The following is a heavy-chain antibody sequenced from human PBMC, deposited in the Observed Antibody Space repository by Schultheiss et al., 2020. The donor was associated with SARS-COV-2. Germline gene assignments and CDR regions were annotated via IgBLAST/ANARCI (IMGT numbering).Heavy chain of an antibody. J-gene: IGHJ5*02. CDR2: FYSSENT. CDR3: ARGSEGFDP. CDR1: GASINNYY. Sequence: ESLKISCTVSGASINNYYWTWIRQSPGKGLEWIGYFYSSENTNYNPSLQSRVTMSVDVSKKQLSLRLSSVTAADSAVYYCARGSEGFDPWGQGTLVTVSS. V-gene: IGHV4-59*01.